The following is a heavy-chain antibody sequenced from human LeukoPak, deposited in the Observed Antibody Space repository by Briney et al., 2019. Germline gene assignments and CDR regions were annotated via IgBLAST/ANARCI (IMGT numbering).Heavy chain of an antibody. J-gene: IGHJ4*02. CDR3: ASRLMGYSYGPGDY. V-gene: IGHV3-21*01. CDR1: GFTFSSYS. D-gene: IGHD5-18*01. CDR2: ISSSSSYI. Sequence: GGSLRLSCAASGFTFSSYSMNWVRQAPGKGLEWVSSISSSSSYIYYADSVKDRCTISRDNAKNSLYLQMNSLRAEDTAVYYCASRLMGYSYGPGDYWGQGTLVTVSS.